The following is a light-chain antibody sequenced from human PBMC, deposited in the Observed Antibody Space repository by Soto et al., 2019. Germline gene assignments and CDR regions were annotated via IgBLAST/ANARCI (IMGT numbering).Light chain of an antibody. CDR2: DAS. CDR3: QQRADWPAT. Sequence: EIVLTQSPATLSLSPGERATPSCRASQSVSSYLAWYQQKPGQAPRLLIFDASNRATGIPARFSGSGSGTDFTLTISSLEPEDFAVYYCQQRADWPATFGPGTKVDI. V-gene: IGKV3-11*01. J-gene: IGKJ3*01. CDR1: QSVSSY.